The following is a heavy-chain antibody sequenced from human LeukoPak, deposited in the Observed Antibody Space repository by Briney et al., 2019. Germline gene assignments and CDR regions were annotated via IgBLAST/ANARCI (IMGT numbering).Heavy chain of an antibody. V-gene: IGHV4-39*01. Sequence: PSETLSLTCTVSGGSISSSSYYWGWIRQPPGKGPEWIGSIYYSGSTYYNPSLKSRVTISVDTSKNQFSLKLSSVTAADTAVYYCARHLPEYYYDSSGYYWLDYWGQGTLVTVSS. D-gene: IGHD3-22*01. CDR2: IYYSGST. CDR1: GGSISSSSYY. CDR3: ARHLPEYYYDSSGYYWLDY. J-gene: IGHJ4*02.